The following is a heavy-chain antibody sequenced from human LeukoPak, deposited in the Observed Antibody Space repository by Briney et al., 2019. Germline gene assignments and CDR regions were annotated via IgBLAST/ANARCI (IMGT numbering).Heavy chain of an antibody. CDR3: ARIAAAAGPVDY. CDR2: IYYSGST. D-gene: IGHD6-13*01. CDR1: GGSVSSGSYY. Sequence: SETLSFTCTVSGGSVSSGSYYWSWIQQPPGKGLEWIGYIYYSGSTNYNPSLKSRVTISVDTSKNQFSLKLSSVTAADTAVYYCARIAAAAGPVDYWGQGTLVTVSS. V-gene: IGHV4-61*01. J-gene: IGHJ4*02.